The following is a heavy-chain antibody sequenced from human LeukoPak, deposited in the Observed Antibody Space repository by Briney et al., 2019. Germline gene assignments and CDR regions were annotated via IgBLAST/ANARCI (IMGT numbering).Heavy chain of an antibody. CDR2: ISGSGGST. J-gene: IGHJ4*02. V-gene: IGHV3-23*01. CDR3: AKDEWERPDY. CDR1: GFTFSSYE. Sequence: GALRLSCAASGFTFSSYEMNWVRQAPGKGLEWVSAISGSGGSTYYADSVKGRFTISRDNSKNTLYLQMNSLRAEDTAVYYCAKDEWERPDYWGQGTLVTVSS. D-gene: IGHD1-26*01.